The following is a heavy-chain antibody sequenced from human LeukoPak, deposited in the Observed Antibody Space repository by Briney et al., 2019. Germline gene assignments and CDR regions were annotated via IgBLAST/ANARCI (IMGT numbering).Heavy chain of an antibody. CDR2: IYYSGST. V-gene: IGHV4-39*01. CDR1: GDSIRSSSYY. CDR3: ARAKDSGYYYRLFYFDY. D-gene: IGHD3-22*01. Sequence: SETLSLTCTVSGDSIRSSSYYWGWTRQPPGKGLEWIGNIYYSGSTYYNPSLKSRVTISADTSKNQFSLKLSSVTAADTAVYYCARAKDSGYYYRLFYFDYWGQGTLVTVSS. J-gene: IGHJ4*02.